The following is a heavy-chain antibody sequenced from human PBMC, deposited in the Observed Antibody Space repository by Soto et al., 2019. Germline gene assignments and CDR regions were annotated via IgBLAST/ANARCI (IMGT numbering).Heavy chain of an antibody. CDR1: GYTFTGYY. CDR2: INPNSGGT. V-gene: IGHV1-2*04. CDR3: ARGQLVRYTPLKY. J-gene: IGHJ4*02. Sequence: ASVKVSCKASGYTFTGYYMHWVRQAPGQGLEWMGWINPNSGGTNYAQKFQGWVTMTRDTSISTAYMELSRLRSDDTAVYYCARGQLVRYTPLKYWGQGTLVTVSS. D-gene: IGHD6-13*01.